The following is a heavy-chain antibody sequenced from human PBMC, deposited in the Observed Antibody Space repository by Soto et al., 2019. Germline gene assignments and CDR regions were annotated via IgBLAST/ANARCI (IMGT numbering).Heavy chain of an antibody. CDR1: GFTFSSYS. CDR3: ARDSSGPCDY. J-gene: IGHJ4*02. CDR2: ISSSSSTI. Sequence: EVQLVESGGGLVQPGGSLRLSCAASGFTFSSYSMNWVRQAPGKGLEWVSYISSSSSTIYYADSVKGRFTISRDNAKKSLYLQMSSLRDEDTAVYYCARDSSGPCDYWGQGTLVTVSS. V-gene: IGHV3-48*02. D-gene: IGHD6-25*01.